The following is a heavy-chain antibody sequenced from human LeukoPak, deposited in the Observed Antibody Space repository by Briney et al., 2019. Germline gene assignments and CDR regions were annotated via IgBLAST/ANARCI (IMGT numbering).Heavy chain of an antibody. V-gene: IGHV3-48*01. Sequence: GGSLRLSCAASGFTFSSYSMNWARQAPGKGLEWVSYISSSSSTIYYADSVKGRFTISRDNAKNSLYLQMNSLRAEDTAVYYCARAFPPPYNWNDADYAFDIWGQGTMVTVSS. J-gene: IGHJ3*02. CDR1: GFTFSSYS. D-gene: IGHD1-1*01. CDR3: ARAFPPPYNWNDADYAFDI. CDR2: ISSSSSTI.